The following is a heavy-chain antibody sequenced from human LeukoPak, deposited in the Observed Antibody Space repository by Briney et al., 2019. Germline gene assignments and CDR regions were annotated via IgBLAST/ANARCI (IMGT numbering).Heavy chain of an antibody. V-gene: IGHV4-59*08. CDR3: GGINGVDFDY. D-gene: IGHD2-8*01. CDR1: GGSISSYY. CDR2: IYYSGST. Sequence: PSETLSLTCTVSGGSISSYYWSWIRQPPGKGLEWIGYIYYSGSTNYNPSLKSRVTISVDTSKNQFSLKLSSVTAADTAVYYCGGINGVDFDYWGQGTLVTVSS. J-gene: IGHJ4*02.